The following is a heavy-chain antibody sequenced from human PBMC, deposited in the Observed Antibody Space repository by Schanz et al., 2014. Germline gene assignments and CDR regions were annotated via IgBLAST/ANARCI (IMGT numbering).Heavy chain of an antibody. J-gene: IGHJ4*02. Sequence: VQLVESGGVVVQPGGSLRLSCAASGITLSGYGLHWVRQAPGKGLEWVGFISFDGRNTGFAHSVKGRFTISRDNSKSILYLQMNSLRAEDTAVYYCAKAGSGWSTAGYYYWGQGTLVAVSS. D-gene: IGHD6-19*01. V-gene: IGHV3-30*18. CDR2: ISFDGRNT. CDR3: AKAGSGWSTAGYYY. CDR1: GITLSGYG.